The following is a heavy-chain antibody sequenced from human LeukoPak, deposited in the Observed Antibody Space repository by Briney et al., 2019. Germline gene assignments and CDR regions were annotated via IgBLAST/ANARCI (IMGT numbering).Heavy chain of an antibody. CDR2: ISTDGSNK. V-gene: IGHV3-30*18. Sequence: PGRSLRLSCAASGFTFSSYGMHWVRQAPGKGLEWVAVISTDGSNKYYADSVKGRFTISRDNSKNTLYLQMNSLRAEDTAVYYCAKDVMIMLRGVIDYWGQGTLVTVSS. J-gene: IGHJ4*02. D-gene: IGHD3-10*01. CDR1: GFTFSSYG. CDR3: AKDVMIMLRGVIDY.